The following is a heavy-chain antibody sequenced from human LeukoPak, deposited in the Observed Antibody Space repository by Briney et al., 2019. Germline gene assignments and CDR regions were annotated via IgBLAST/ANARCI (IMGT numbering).Heavy chain of an antibody. V-gene: IGHV3-30*04. Sequence: GGSLRLSCAASGFTFSSYAMHWVRQAPGKGLEWVAVISYDGSNKYYADSVKGRFTISRDNSKNTLYLQMNSLRAEDTAVYYCARGERTCSGGSCYSLYYYYMDVWGKGTTVTVSS. J-gene: IGHJ6*03. CDR3: ARGERTCSGGSCYSLYYYYMDV. D-gene: IGHD2-15*01. CDR1: GFTFSSYA. CDR2: ISYDGSNK.